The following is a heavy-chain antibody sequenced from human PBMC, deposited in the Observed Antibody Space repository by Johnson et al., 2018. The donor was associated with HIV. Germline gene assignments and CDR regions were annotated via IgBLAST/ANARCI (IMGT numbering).Heavy chain of an antibody. D-gene: IGHD5-18*01. CDR3: ARDQRGGYSYGDTFDF. CDR1: GFTFSRFA. V-gene: IGHV3-30-3*01. Sequence: QVQLVESGGGVVQPGRSLRLSCAASGFTFSRFAMHWVRQAPGKGLEWVTFISFDGNNKYYGDSVQGRFTISRDNSKNMLYLLMNSLRADDTAVYYCARDQRGGYSYGDTFDFWGQGTMVTVSS. J-gene: IGHJ3*01. CDR2: ISFDGNNK.